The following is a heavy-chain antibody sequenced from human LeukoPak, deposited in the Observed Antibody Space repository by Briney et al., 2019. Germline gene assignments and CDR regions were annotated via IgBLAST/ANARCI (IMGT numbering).Heavy chain of an antibody. Sequence: ASVKVSCKAPGYTFTRYHMHWVRQAPGQVLEWMGWINPNRGGTDYAQKFQGRVTMTSDTSINTAYMELTSLRSDDTAVFYCARGDSSGYYYWGQGTLVIVSS. V-gene: IGHV1-2*02. D-gene: IGHD3-22*01. CDR1: GYTFTRYH. CDR2: INPNRGGT. CDR3: ARGDSSGYYY. J-gene: IGHJ4*02.